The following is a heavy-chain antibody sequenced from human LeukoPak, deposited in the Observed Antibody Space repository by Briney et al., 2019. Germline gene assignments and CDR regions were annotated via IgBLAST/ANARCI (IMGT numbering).Heavy chain of an antibody. CDR2: IYYSGST. CDR1: GGSISSYY. Sequence: SETLSFTCTVSGGSISSYYWSWIRQPPGKGLEWIGYIYYSGSTNYKPSLNSRVTISVDTSKNQFSLKPSSVTAADTAVYYCAREVGATADGAFDIWGQGTMVTVSS. CDR3: AREVGATADGAFDI. D-gene: IGHD1-26*01. V-gene: IGHV4-59*01. J-gene: IGHJ3*02.